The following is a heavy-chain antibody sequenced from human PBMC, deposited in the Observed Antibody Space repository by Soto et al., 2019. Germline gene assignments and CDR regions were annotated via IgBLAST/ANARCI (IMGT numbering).Heavy chain of an antibody. Sequence: GGSLRLSCAASGFTFSSYGMHWVRQAPGKGLEWVAVISYDGSNKYYADSVKGRFTISRDNSKNTLYLQMNSLRAEDKAVYYCAKESPMGLYHYYYGMDVWGQGTTVTVSS. CDR2: ISYDGSNK. J-gene: IGHJ6*02. CDR1: GFTFSSYG. CDR3: AKESPMGLYHYYYGMDV. V-gene: IGHV3-30*18.